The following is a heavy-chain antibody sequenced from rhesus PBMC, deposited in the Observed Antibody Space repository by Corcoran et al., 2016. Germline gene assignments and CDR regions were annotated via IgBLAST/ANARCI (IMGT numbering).Heavy chain of an antibody. Sequence: QVQLQESGPGLVKPSETLSLTGAVSGYSISSNSWNGIRHPPGKGLEWIGSIYGSGGSHYLNPSLQSRVTLSVDTSKNQFSLKLSSVTAADTAVYYCARDNSGSYGEYFDYWGQGLLVTVSS. CDR1: GYSISSNS. CDR3: ARDNSGSYGEYFDY. CDR2: IYGSGGSH. J-gene: IGHJ4*01. V-gene: IGHV4S14*01. D-gene: IGHD6-25*01.